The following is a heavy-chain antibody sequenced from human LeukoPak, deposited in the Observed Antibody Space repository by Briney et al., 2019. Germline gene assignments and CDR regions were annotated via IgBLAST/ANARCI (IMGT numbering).Heavy chain of an antibody. D-gene: IGHD6-19*01. CDR1: GGTFSNYA. CDR2: IIPIFGTA. V-gene: IGHV1-69*13. J-gene: IGHJ1*01. CDR3: ARILSSSWYEYFHH. Sequence: GASVKVSCKASGGTFSNYAISWVRQAPGQGLEWMGAIIPIFGTANYAQKFQGRVTITADESTSTAYMELSSLRSEDTAMYYCARILSSSWYEYFHHWGQGTLVTVSS.